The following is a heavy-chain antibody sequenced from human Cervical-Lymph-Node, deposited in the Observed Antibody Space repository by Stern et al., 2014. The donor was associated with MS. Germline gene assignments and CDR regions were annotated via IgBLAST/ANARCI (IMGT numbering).Heavy chain of an antibody. D-gene: IGHD6-6*01. CDR3: ARGSDSSSFVY. V-gene: IGHV3-48*01. Sequence: EVQLVESGGGLVQPGGSLRISCAASGFTFSSYSMNWVRQAPGKGLEWLSYISSSGDSIYYADSVKGRFTISRDNAKNSLYLQINRLRAEDTAVYYCARGSDSSSFVYWGQGTLVTVSS. J-gene: IGHJ4*02. CDR1: GFTFSSYS. CDR2: ISSSGDSI.